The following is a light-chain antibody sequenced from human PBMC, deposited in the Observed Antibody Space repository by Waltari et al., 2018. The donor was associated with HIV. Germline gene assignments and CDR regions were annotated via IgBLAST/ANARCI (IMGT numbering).Light chain of an antibody. Sequence: QSALTQPPSTSGTPGQRVTISSSGSSANLRNSVVNWFQQVPATAPKLLVSVRDKRPSGVPDRFSGSKSGTSGSLAISGLQSEDEGDYYCAVWDDSVNGYVFGTGTKVTVL. V-gene: IGLV1-44*01. CDR3: AVWDDSVNGYV. CDR2: VRD. J-gene: IGLJ1*01. CDR1: SANLRNSV.